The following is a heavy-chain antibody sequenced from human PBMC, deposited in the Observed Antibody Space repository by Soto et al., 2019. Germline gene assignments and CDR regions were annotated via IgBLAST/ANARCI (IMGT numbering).Heavy chain of an antibody. D-gene: IGHD1-7*01. J-gene: IGHJ6*03. V-gene: IGHV4-59*08. Sequence: SETLSLTCTVSGGSISSYYWSWIRQPPGKGLEWIGYIYYSGSTNYNPSLKSLVTISVDTSKNQFSLKLSSVTAADTAVYYCARLARRNFYYYYYMDVWGKGTTVTVSS. CDR2: IYYSGST. CDR3: ARLARRNFYYYYYMDV. CDR1: GGSISSYY.